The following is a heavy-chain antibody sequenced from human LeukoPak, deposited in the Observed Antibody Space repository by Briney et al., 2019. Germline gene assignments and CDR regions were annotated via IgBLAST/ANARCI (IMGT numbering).Heavy chain of an antibody. CDR1: GGTFSSYA. D-gene: IGHD6-13*01. CDR3: ARDRGLGQQLDYYYYYYGMDV. V-gene: IGHV1-69*04. Sequence: ASVKVSCKASGGTFSSYAISWVRQAPGQGLEWMGRIIPILGIANYAQKFQGRVTITADKSTSTAYMELSSLRSEDTAVYYCARDRGLGQQLDYYYYYYGMDVWGQGTTVTVSS. J-gene: IGHJ6*02. CDR2: IIPILGIA.